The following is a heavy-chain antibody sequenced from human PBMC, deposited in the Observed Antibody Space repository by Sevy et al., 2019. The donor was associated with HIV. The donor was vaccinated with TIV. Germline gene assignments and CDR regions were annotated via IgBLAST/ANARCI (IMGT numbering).Heavy chain of an antibody. CDR2: IWYDGSNK. CDR3: AREGIAVAGIGYYFDY. D-gene: IGHD6-19*01. Sequence: GGSLRLSCAASGFTFSSYGMHWVRQAPGEGLKWVAIIWYDGSNKKYADSVKGRFSISRDNSKNTLYLQMNSLRAEDTAVYYCAREGIAVAGIGYYFDYWGQGTLVTVSS. CDR1: GFTFSSYG. V-gene: IGHV3-33*01. J-gene: IGHJ4*02.